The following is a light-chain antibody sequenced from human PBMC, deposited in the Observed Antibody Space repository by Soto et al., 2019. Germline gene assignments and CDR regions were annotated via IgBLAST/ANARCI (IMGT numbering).Light chain of an antibody. CDR1: QSVSSN. Sequence: EIVLTQGQATLSVWPAERATISCSASQSVSSNLAWYQQKPGQAPRLLIYGASTRATGIPARFSGSGSGTEFTLTIRSLQSEDFAVYYCHQYHNWPPATFGQGTKVDIK. CDR2: GAS. V-gene: IGKV3-15*01. J-gene: IGKJ1*01. CDR3: HQYHNWPPAT.